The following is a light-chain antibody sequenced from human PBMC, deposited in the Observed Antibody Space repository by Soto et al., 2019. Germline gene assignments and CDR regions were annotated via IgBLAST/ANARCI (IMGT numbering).Light chain of an antibody. J-gene: IGLJ1*01. Sequence: QSALTQPASVSGYPGQSIAISCTGTSSDVGAFNYVSWYQQHPGKAPKFMIFDVSSRPSGVSDRFSGSKSGNTASLTISGLQTEDEADYYCASYTTSSTYVFGTGTKLTVL. CDR1: SSDVGAFNY. CDR2: DVS. V-gene: IGLV2-14*03. CDR3: ASYTTSSTYV.